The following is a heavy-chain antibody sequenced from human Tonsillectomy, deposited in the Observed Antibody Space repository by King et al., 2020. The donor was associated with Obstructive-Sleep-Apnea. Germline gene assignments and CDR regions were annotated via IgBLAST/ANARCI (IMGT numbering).Heavy chain of an antibody. CDR3: AGDGEDFVVRRGATSYYYYYGMDV. V-gene: IGHV3-21*01. Sequence: VKLVESGGGLVKPGGSLRLSCAASGFTFSSYSMNWVRQAPGKGLEWVSSISSTGSYIYYADSLKGRFTISRDNAKNSLYLQMNSLRAEDTAVYYCAGDGEDFVVRRGATSYYYYYGMDVWGQGTTFTVSS. CDR2: ISSTGSYI. D-gene: IGHD2-2*01. CDR1: GFTFSSYS. J-gene: IGHJ6*02.